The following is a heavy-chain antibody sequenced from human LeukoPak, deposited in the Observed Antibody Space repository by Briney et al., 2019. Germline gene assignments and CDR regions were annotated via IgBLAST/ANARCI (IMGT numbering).Heavy chain of an antibody. Sequence: SQTLSLTCAVSGGSISSGGYSWSWIRQPPGRGLEWIGYIYHSGSTYYNPSLKSRVTISVDRSKNQFSLKLSSVTAADTAVYYCASFLRGYSDYWGQGTLVTVSS. CDR3: ASFLRGYSDY. CDR2: IYHSGST. D-gene: IGHD5-18*01. V-gene: IGHV4-30-2*01. J-gene: IGHJ4*02. CDR1: GGSISSGGYS.